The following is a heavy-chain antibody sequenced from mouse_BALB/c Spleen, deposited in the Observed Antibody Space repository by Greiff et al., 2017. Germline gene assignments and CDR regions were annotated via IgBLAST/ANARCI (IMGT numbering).Heavy chain of an antibody. CDR2: ISSGSSTI. CDR3: AFSSYDAMDY. V-gene: IGHV5-17*02. CDR1: GFTFSSFG. J-gene: IGHJ4*01. Sequence: EVKVVESGGGLVQPGGSRKLSCAASGFTFSSFGMHWVRQAPEKGLEWVAYISSGSSTIYYADTVKGRFTISRDNPKNTLFLQMTSLRSEDTAMYYCAFSSYDAMDYWGQGTSVTVSS. D-gene: IGHD1-1*01.